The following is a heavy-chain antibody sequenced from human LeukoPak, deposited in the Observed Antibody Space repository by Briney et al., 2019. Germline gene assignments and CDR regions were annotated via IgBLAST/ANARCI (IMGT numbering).Heavy chain of an antibody. D-gene: IGHD1-1*01. V-gene: IGHV3-23*01. CDR3: AKDRWNFDY. CDR1: GFTFSSYG. J-gene: IGHJ4*02. Sequence: GGSLRLSCAGSGFTFSSYGMIWVRQAPGKGLEWVSCIRGSGTSTYYADSVKGRFTIYRDNSKNTLYLQMNSLRAEDTAVYYCAKDRWNFDYWGQGTLVTVSS. CDR2: IRGSGTST.